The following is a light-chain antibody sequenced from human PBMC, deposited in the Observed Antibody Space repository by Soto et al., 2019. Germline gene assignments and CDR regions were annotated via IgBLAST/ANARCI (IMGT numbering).Light chain of an antibody. CDR2: GAS. V-gene: IGKV1-9*01. J-gene: IGKJ2*01. Sequence: IQLTQSPSSLSASVGDRITITCRASQGVSSYVAWYQQISGKAPKLLIYGASTLQSGVPSRFSGSGSGTDFTLTISSLQPEDFATYYCQQVNSYPFTFGQGTKLEIK. CDR3: QQVNSYPFT. CDR1: QGVSSY.